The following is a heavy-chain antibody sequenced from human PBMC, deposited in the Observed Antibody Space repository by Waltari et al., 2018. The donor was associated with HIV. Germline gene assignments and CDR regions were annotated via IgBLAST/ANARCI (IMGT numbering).Heavy chain of an antibody. J-gene: IGHJ5*02. CDR3: VRGGQWLNWFGP. CDR2: TYIRSRWYN. D-gene: IGHD6-19*01. Sequence: QGQLQQSGPGLVKPSQTLSLTCVISGDSVSSNSAAWNWIRQSPSRGLEWLGRTYIRSRWYNEYAVSVKSRITINHTTSKNQFSLQPRSVTPEDTAVYYCVRGGQWLNWFGPWGPGTLVTVSS. CDR1: GDSVSSNSAA. V-gene: IGHV6-1*01.